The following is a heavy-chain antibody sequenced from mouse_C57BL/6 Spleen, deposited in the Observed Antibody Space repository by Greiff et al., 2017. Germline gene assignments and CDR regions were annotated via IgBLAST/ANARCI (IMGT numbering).Heavy chain of an antibody. CDR3: ARLRPLYYAMDY. CDR1: GYTFTSYW. D-gene: IGHD2-4*01. J-gene: IGHJ4*01. CDR2: IDPSDSYP. V-gene: IGHV1-59*01. Sequence: VQLQQPGAELVRPGTSVKLSCKASGYTFTSYWMHWVKQRPGHGLEWIGVIDPSDSYPNYNQKFKGQAPFPVDTSSSTAYLQLSRLTSEDSAVYYCARLRPLYYAMDYWGQGTSVTVSS.